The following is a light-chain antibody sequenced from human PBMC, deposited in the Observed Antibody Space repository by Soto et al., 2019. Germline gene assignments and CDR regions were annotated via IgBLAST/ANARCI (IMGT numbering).Light chain of an antibody. V-gene: IGKV3-11*01. J-gene: IGKJ4*01. Sequence: EIVLTQSPATLSLSPGERATLSCRASQSVGNNLAWYQQKRGQAPGLLIYEASSRATGIPDRFSGSGSGTEFTLTISSLESEDFAVYYCQQHDNSPLTFGGGTKVDIK. CDR3: QQHDNSPLT. CDR1: QSVGNN. CDR2: EAS.